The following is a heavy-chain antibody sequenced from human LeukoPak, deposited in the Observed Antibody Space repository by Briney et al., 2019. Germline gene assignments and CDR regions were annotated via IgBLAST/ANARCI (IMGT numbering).Heavy chain of an antibody. CDR2: INPSGGST. Sequence: ASVKVSCTASGYTFTSDYMHWVRQAPGQGLEWMGIINPSGGSTSYAQKFQGRVTMTRDTSTSTVYMELSSLRSEDTAVYYCASSRDFIAAAGGWGQGALVTVSS. J-gene: IGHJ4*02. D-gene: IGHD6-13*01. CDR3: ASSRDFIAAAGG. CDR1: GYTFTSDY. V-gene: IGHV1-46*01.